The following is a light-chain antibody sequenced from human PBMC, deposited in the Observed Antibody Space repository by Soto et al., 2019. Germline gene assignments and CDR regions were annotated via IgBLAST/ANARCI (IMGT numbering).Light chain of an antibody. CDR2: EVS. Sequence: QSVLTQPASVSGSPGQSITISCTGTSSDVGGYNYVSWYQQHPGKAPKLMIYEVSNRPSGVSNRFSGSKSGNTASLTISGLQAEDEAEYYCSSYTSSSTLLVFGGGTKVTVL. CDR1: SSDVGGYNY. V-gene: IGLV2-14*01. CDR3: SSYTSSSTLLV. J-gene: IGLJ2*01.